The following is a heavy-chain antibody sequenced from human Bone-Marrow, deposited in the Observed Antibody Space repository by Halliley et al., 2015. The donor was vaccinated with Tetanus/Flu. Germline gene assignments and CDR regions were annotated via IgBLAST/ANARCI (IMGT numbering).Heavy chain of an antibody. Sequence: WMGGISTYNGDTNYAQKTQDRVPMTTDTSTNTAYLELGSLKSDDTAIYYCARGRIGSGFFDYWGQGTLVTVSS. CDR3: ARGRIGSGFFDY. V-gene: IGHV1-18*01. J-gene: IGHJ4*02. D-gene: IGHD3-22*01. CDR2: ISTYNGDT.